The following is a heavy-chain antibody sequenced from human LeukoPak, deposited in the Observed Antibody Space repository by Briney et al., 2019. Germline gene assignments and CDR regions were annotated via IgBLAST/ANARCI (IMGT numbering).Heavy chain of an antibody. J-gene: IGHJ4*02. CDR1: GFTFTSIA. Sequence: GGSLRLSCAASGFTFTSIAMTWVRQAPGKGLEWVSTIRGTGDSTHYADSVQGRFIISRGKSKNMLYLQMNGLRAEDTAIYYCAKGQELDDGVFDSWGQGTLVTVSS. CDR2: IRGTGDST. CDR3: AKGQELDDGVFDS. D-gene: IGHD1-1*01. V-gene: IGHV3-23*01.